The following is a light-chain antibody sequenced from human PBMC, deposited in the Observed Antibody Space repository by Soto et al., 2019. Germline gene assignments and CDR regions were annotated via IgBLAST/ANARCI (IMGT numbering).Light chain of an antibody. CDR3: SSYSGTSALYV. V-gene: IGLV2-14*03. CDR2: SVS. J-gene: IGLJ1*01. Sequence: QSALTQPASVSGSPGQSITISCTGTSSDIGAYNYVSWYQQHPGRAPKLMISSVSNRPSGVSNRFSGSKSGNTASLTISGLQTEDEADYFCSSYSGTSALYVFGAGTKLTVL. CDR1: SSDIGAYNY.